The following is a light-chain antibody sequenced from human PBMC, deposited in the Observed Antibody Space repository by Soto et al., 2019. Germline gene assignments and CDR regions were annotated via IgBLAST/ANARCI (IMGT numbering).Light chain of an antibody. Sequence: EIVMTQSPATLSVSPGERVALSCRASQSVSSNLAWYQQKPGQAPRLLIYGASTRPTDIPATFSGSGSGTEFTLTISSLQSEDFAVYYCHQYSNWPYTFGQGTKVEIK. CDR1: QSVSSN. V-gene: IGKV3-15*01. CDR3: HQYSNWPYT. J-gene: IGKJ2*01. CDR2: GAS.